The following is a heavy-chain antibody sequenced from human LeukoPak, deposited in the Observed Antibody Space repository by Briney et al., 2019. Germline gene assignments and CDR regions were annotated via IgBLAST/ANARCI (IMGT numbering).Heavy chain of an antibody. V-gene: IGHV4-59*01. CDR3: ARDHRNYYDSSAYYGSVSYFDY. Sequence: SETLSLTCTVSGGSISNYYWSWIRQSPGKGLEWIGYIYYSGSTNYNPSLKSRVTISVDTSRNQFSLKLSSVTAADTAVYYCARDHRNYYDSSAYYGSVSYFDYWGQGTLVIVSS. CDR1: GGSISNYY. D-gene: IGHD3-22*01. CDR2: IYYSGST. J-gene: IGHJ4*02.